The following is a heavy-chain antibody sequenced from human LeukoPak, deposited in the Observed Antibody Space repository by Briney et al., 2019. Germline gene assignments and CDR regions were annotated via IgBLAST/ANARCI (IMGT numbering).Heavy chain of an antibody. V-gene: IGHV4-31*03. D-gene: IGHD1-26*01. J-gene: IGHJ5*02. CDR1: DGSICTSGYY. Sequence: SETLSLTCTVSDGSICTSGYYWSWIRQLPGKGLEWIGYIYYTGSTYYNPSLKSRVTMSVDTSKDQFSLKLSSVTAADTAVYYCARDKDPLGRNWFDPWGQGTLVTVSS. CDR2: IYYTGST. CDR3: ARDKDPLGRNWFDP.